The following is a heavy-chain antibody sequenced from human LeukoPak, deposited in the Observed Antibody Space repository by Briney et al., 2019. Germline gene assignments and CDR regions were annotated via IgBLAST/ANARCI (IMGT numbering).Heavy chain of an antibody. CDR2: ISGSGGST. CDR3: AKEWIRTVTPGDDAFDI. Sequence: PGGSLRLSCAGSGITFSTYWMHWVRQAPGKGLEWVSAISGSGGSTYYADSVKGRFTISRDNSKNTLYLQMNSLRAEDTAVYYCAKEWIRTVTPGDDAFDIWGQGTMVTVSS. V-gene: IGHV3-23*01. CDR1: GITFSTYW. D-gene: IGHD4-17*01. J-gene: IGHJ3*02.